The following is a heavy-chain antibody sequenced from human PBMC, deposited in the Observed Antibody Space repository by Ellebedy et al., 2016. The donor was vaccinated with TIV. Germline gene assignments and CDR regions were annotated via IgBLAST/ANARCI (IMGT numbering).Heavy chain of an antibody. V-gene: IGHV4-30-4*01. CDR3: ARDDGPDYADSRGAYDA. Sequence: SETLSLXXTVSGASIRSGDSYWNWIRQTPGKGLEWIGYLYYRGTNHYNPSLKSRVTISVDPSKNQFSLELSSVTAADTAIYYCARDDGPDYADSRGAYDAWGQGTMVTVSS. CDR2: LYYRGTN. CDR1: GASIRSGDSY. J-gene: IGHJ3*01. D-gene: IGHD3-22*01.